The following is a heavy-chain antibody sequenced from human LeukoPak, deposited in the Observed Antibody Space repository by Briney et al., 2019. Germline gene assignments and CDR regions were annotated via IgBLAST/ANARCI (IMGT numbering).Heavy chain of an antibody. Sequence: ASVKVSCKASGYTFTGYYMHWVRQAPGQGLEWMGWINPNSGGTNYAQKFQGWVTMTRDTSISTAYMELSRLRSDDTAVYYCARHIMIVPRGNWFDPWGQGTLVTVSS. D-gene: IGHD3-22*01. CDR1: GYTFTGYY. V-gene: IGHV1-2*04. CDR2: INPNSGGT. J-gene: IGHJ5*02. CDR3: ARHIMIVPRGNWFDP.